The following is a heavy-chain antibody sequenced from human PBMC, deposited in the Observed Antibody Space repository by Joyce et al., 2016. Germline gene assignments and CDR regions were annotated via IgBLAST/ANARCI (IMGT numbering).Heavy chain of an antibody. Sequence: QVQLVESGGGVVQPGRSLRLSCAASGLTLSNYGVHWVRQAPGKGLEWVAVISYDGIYKYDAYSVKGRFTISRDNSKNTVFLEMNSLRTEDTAVYYCAKILTATYSSGWFLDYWGQGTLVTISS. CDR3: AKILTATYSSGWFLDY. CDR1: GLTLSNYG. CDR2: ISYDGIYK. D-gene: IGHD6-25*01. J-gene: IGHJ4*02. V-gene: IGHV3-30*18.